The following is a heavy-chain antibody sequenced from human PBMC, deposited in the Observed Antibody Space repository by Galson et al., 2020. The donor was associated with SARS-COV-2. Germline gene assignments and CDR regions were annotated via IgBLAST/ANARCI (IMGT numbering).Heavy chain of an antibody. V-gene: IGHV4-59*01. CDR1: GDSINSYY. CDR3: ARTARNLDD. CDR2: IYQSGDT. Sequence: SETLSLTCTVSGDSINSYYWSWIRQPPGKGLEWIGYIYQSGDTDSNPSLKSRLIISIDTSKNQFSLTLRSVTPADTAVYYCARTARNLDDWGQGITGTVSS. D-gene: IGHD5-18*01. J-gene: IGHJ6*02.